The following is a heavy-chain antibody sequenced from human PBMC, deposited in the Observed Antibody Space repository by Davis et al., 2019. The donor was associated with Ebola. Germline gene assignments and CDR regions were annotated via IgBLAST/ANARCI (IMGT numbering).Heavy chain of an antibody. CDR2: IIPSTGNT. D-gene: IGHD3-16*01. V-gene: IGHV1-46*01. CDR1: GYTFTTYY. J-gene: IGHJ3*02. Sequence: ASVKVSCKASGYTFTTYYMHWVRQAPGQGLEWMGLIIPSTGNTNSAQKFQGRVTVTRDTSTTTVYMELSSLRSEDTAIYYCAKTYVGDDAFDIWGQGTMVTVSS. CDR3: AKTYVGDDAFDI.